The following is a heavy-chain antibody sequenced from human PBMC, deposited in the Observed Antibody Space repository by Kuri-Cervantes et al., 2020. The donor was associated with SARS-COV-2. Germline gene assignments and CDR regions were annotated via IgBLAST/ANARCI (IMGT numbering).Heavy chain of an antibody. CDR1: GFTFSSYA. D-gene: IGHD3-9*01. CDR3: ARDLTQYDILTGLGD. V-gene: IGHV3-30-3*01. J-gene: IGHJ4*02. Sequence: GESLKISCAASGFTFSSYAMHWVRQAPGKGLEWVAVISYDGSNKYYADSVKGQFTISRDNSKNTLYLQMNSLRAEDTAVYYCARDLTQYDILTGLGDWGQGTLVTVSS. CDR2: ISYDGSNK.